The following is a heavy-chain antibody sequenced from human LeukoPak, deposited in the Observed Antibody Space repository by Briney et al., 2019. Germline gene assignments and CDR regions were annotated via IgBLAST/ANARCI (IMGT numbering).Heavy chain of an antibody. CDR1: GYTFTGYY. D-gene: IGHD3-10*01. CDR2: INPNSGGT. CDR3: ARSSYYGSGSYYRFDP. Sequence: ASVKVSCKASGYTFTGYYMHWVRQAPGQGLEWMGWINPNSGGTNYAQKFQGRVTMTRDTSISTAYMELSRLRSDDTAVYYCARSSYYGSGSYYRFDPWGQGTLVTVSS. V-gene: IGHV1-2*02. J-gene: IGHJ5*02.